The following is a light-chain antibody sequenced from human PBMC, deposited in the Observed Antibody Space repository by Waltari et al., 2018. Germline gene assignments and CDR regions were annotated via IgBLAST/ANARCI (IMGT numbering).Light chain of an antibody. CDR3: QQYGNSRT. CDR2: DTS. Sequence: EIVLTQSPGTLSLSPGERATLSCRASQSINSFYFAWYQQKPGQAPSLLIYDTSTRATGVPDRFTGSGSGTDFALTISRLEPEDFAVYYYQQYGNSRTFGQGTKVEIK. J-gene: IGKJ1*01. CDR1: QSINSFY. V-gene: IGKV3-20*01.